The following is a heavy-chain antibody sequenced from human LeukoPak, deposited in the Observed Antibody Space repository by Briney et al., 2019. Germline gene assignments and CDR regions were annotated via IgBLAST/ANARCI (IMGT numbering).Heavy chain of an antibody. J-gene: IGHJ4*02. V-gene: IGHV1-18*01. Sequence: ASVKVSCKASGYTFINYGISWVRQAPGQGLEWMGWISVYNDNTNYIQKLQGRVAMTTATSTSTAYMELKSLRSDDTAVYYCARVGVQATGIDYWGQGTLVTVSS. D-gene: IGHD4/OR15-4a*01. CDR2: ISVYNDNT. CDR1: GYTFINYG. CDR3: ARVGVQATGIDY.